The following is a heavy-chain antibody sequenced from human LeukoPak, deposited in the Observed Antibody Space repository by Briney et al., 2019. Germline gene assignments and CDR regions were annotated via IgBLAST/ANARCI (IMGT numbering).Heavy chain of an antibody. CDR2: ISVSGGST. CDR3: AKGSSGYYYGYFDY. Sequence: GGSLRLSSAASGFTFSRYAMSWVRQAPGKGLEWASAISVSGGSTSSADSVKGRFTISRDNSKNTLYLQMNSLRAEDTALYYCAKGSSGYYYGYFDYWGQGTLVTVSS. V-gene: IGHV3-23*01. J-gene: IGHJ4*02. D-gene: IGHD3-22*01. CDR1: GFTFSRYA.